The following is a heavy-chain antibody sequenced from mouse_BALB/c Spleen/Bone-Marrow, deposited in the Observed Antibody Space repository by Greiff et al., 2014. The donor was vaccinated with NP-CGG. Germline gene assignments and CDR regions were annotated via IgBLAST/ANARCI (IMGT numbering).Heavy chain of an antibody. CDR3: ATYYYGSSWGFAY. CDR2: IDPANGNT. Sequence: AQLQQSGAELVKPGASVKLSCTASGFNIKDTYMHWVKQRPEQGLEWIGRIDPANGNTKYDPKFQGRATITADISSNTAYLQLSSLTSEDTAVYYCATYYYGSSWGFAYWGQGTLVTVSA. J-gene: IGHJ3*01. D-gene: IGHD1-1*01. V-gene: IGHV14-3*02. CDR1: GFNIKDTY.